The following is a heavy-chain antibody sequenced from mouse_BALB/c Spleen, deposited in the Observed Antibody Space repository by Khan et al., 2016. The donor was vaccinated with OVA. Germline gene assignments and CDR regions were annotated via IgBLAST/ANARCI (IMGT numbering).Heavy chain of an antibody. CDR2: ISPSSGYT. CDR3: VRIPVPPYFFDS. J-gene: IGHJ2*01. CDR1: GYTFTNYT. Sequence: QVQLQQSGAELARPGASVKMSCKASGYTFTNYTMHWVKQRPEQGLEWIGYISPSSGYTDYNQKFKDKATLTADTSSSTAYMQLNSLKTDDSAGYYCVRIPVPPYFFDSWGQGTTLTVSS. V-gene: IGHV1-4*01.